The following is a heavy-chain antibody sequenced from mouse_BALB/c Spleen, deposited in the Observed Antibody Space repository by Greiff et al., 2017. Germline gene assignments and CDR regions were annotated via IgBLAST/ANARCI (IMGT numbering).Heavy chain of an antibody. D-gene: IGHD1-1*01. J-gene: IGHJ2*01. Sequence: VQLQQSGPELVKPGASVKISCKASGYSFTGYFMNWVMQSHGKSLEWIGRINPYNGDTFYNQKFKGKATLTVDKSSSTAHMELRSLASEDSAVYYCARFYGSGTFDYWGQGTTLTVSS. CDR2: INPYNGDT. V-gene: IGHV1-20*02. CDR1: GYSFTGYF. CDR3: ARFYGSGTFDY.